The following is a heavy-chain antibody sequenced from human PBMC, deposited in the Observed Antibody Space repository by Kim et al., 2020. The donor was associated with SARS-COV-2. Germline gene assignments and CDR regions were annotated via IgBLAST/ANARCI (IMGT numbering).Heavy chain of an antibody. J-gene: IGHJ6*03. Sequence: SQTLSLTCAISGDSVSSNSAAWNWIRQSPSRGLEWLGRTYYRSKWYNDYAVSVKSRITINPDTSKNQFSLQLNSVTPEDTAVYYCAREHAYYDYVWGSYRAKAQGYYSYYMDVWGKGTTVTVSS. V-gene: IGHV6-1*01. CDR3: AREHAYYDYVWGSYRAKAQGYYSYYMDV. CDR1: GDSVSSNSAA. CDR2: TYYRSKWYN. D-gene: IGHD3-16*02.